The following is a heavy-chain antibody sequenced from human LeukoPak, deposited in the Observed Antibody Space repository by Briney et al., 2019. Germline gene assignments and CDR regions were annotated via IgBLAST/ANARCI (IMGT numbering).Heavy chain of an antibody. CDR1: GFTFEDFA. J-gene: IGHJ4*02. CDR3: AKAPHYYTSATYWDYFEN. D-gene: IGHD3-10*01. CDR2: ISWNSDTT. V-gene: IGHV3-9*01. Sequence: PGRSLRLSCAASGFTFEDFAMHWVRQSPGKGLEWVSGISWNSDTTAYADSVKGRFTISRDNANKSLYLLMNSLRSEDTAFYYCAKAPHYYTSATYWDYFENWGQGSLVTVSS.